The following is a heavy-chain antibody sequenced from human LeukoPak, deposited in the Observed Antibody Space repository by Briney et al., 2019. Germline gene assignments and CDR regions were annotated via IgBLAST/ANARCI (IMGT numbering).Heavy chain of an antibody. D-gene: IGHD1-26*01. Sequence: GGPLRLPCAPSGFTFRNYGMHGARQAPGKGREGVGRIKSKTDGGTTDYGGSVKGRFIISRDDSKNTLYVQMNNLKTEDTAVYYCTTDHRVTYSFDSWGQGTLVSVSS. CDR3: TTDHRVTYSFDS. CDR1: GFTFRNYG. CDR2: IKSKTDGGTT. J-gene: IGHJ4*02. V-gene: IGHV3-15*01.